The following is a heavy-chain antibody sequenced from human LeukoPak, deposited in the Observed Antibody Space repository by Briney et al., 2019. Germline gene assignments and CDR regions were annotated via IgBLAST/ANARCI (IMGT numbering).Heavy chain of an antibody. CDR3: ARASNNYDFWSGYYPARYGMDV. CDR1: GFTVSSNY. D-gene: IGHD3-3*01. Sequence: PGGSLRLSCAASGFTVSSNYMSWVRQAPGKGLEWVSVIYSGGSTYYADSVKGRFTISRDNSKNTLYLQMNSLRAEDTAVYYCARASNNYDFWSGYYPARYGMDVWGQGTTVTVSS. V-gene: IGHV3-53*01. CDR2: IYSGGST. J-gene: IGHJ6*02.